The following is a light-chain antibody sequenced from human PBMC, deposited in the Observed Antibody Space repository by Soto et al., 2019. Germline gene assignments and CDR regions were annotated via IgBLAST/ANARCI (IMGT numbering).Light chain of an antibody. J-gene: IGKJ4*01. CDR2: GAS. CDR1: QSVSSSY. Sequence: EIVLTQSPGTLSFSAGDSATLSCRGSQSVSSSYLAWYQQKAGQAPRLLIYGASSRATGIPDRFSGSGSGTDFTLTISRLEPEDFAVYYCQQYGSSLALTCGGGTKVDIK. V-gene: IGKV3-20*01. CDR3: QQYGSSLALT.